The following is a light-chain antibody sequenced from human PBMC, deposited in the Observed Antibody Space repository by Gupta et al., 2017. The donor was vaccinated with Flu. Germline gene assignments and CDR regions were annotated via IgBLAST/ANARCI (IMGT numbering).Light chain of an antibody. CDR1: SNIGSNT. Sequence: SNIGSNTVDWYQHLPGTAPKLLIYDNGQRPSGAPDRFSGSKSGTSASLAISGLQSEDEADYYCAVWDDSLKGLYVFGTGTKVTVL. J-gene: IGLJ1*01. V-gene: IGLV1-44*01. CDR2: DNG. CDR3: AVWDDSLKGLYV.